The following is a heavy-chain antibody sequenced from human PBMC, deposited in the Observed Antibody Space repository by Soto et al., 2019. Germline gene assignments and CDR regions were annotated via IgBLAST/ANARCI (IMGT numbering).Heavy chain of an antibody. CDR1: NASISCRHW. J-gene: IGHJ3*02. D-gene: IGHD3-10*01. V-gene: IGHV4-4*02. Sequence: QVQLQESGPGLVKPSGTLSLTCTVSNASISCRHWWTWVRQTPGKGLEWIGEIYHSGSINHNPSLKSRVTMSLDKSKNQFSLKMTSVTAVDTAVYYCASKFGELLADAFDIWGQGTVVTVSS. CDR2: IYHSGSI. CDR3: ASKFGELLADAFDI.